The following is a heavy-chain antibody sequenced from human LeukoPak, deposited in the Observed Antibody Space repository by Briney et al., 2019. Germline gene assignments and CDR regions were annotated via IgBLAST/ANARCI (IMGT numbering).Heavy chain of an antibody. J-gene: IGHJ3*02. Sequence: GGSLRLSCAASGFTFSDYGMHWVRQAPGKGLEWMAFIHYDGSNKFYADSLKGRFTISRDNSKNTVYLQMNSLRAEDTAVYYCATSLVVLITHDVFDIWGQGTMVTVSS. D-gene: IGHD3-22*01. CDR2: IHYDGSNK. CDR1: GFTFSDYG. V-gene: IGHV3-30*02. CDR3: ATSLVVLITHDVFDI.